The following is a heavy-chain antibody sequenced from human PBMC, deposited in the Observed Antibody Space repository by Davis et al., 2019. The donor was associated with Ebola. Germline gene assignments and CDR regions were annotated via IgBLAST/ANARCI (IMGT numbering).Heavy chain of an antibody. J-gene: IGHJ4*02. CDR2: IWYDGSNK. CDR3: AGPAVVVAASGY. CDR1: GFTFSSYG. V-gene: IGHV3-33*03. Sequence: GESLKISCAASGFTFSSYGMHWVRQAPGKGLEWVAVIWYDGSNKYYADSVKGRFTISRDNAKNSLYLQMNSLRAEDTAVYYCAGPAVVVAASGYWGQGTLVTVSS. D-gene: IGHD2-15*01.